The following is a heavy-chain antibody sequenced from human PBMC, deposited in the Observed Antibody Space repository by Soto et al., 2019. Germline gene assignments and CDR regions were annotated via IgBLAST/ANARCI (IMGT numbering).Heavy chain of an antibody. CDR2: IIPVYGTT. J-gene: IGHJ6*02. D-gene: IGHD5-18*01. CDR3: ARALLDTSMVTDYYGLDV. CDR1: GGTFSSYA. V-gene: IGHV1-69*01. Sequence: QVQLVQSGAEVKKPGSSVKVSCKASGGTFSSYAISWVRQAPGQGLEWMGGIIPVYGTTNYAQEFQGRITITADESTSTAHLELTSLTSEDTAVYYCARALLDTSMVTDYYGLDVWGQGTTVTVSS.